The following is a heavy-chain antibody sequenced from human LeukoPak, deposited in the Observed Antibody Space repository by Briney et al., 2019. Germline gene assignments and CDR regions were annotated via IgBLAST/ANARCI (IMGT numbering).Heavy chain of an antibody. CDR2: ISGSGGKT. CDR3: ANVPLSAAGGWFDP. J-gene: IGHJ5*02. V-gene: IGHV3-23*01. Sequence: PGGSLRLSCAVSGFTFSSFAMSWVRQAPGKGLEWVSAISGSGGKTYYADFVKGRFTISRDNSKNTLYLQMNSLRAEDTAVYYCANVPLSAAGGWFDPWGQGTLVTVSS. CDR1: GFTFSSFA. D-gene: IGHD6-13*01.